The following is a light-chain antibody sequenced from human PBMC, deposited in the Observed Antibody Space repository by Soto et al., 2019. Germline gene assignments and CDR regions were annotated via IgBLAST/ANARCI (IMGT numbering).Light chain of an antibody. CDR1: SSNIGRNY. J-gene: IGLJ3*02. V-gene: IGLV1-47*01. CDR2: RDN. CDR3: ATWDDSLGGRV. Sequence: QSVLTQTPSVSGTPGQRVNISCSGSSSNIGRNYVYWYHQFPGTAPKLLIYRDNERPSGVPDRFSGSKSGTSASLAISGLRSGDEADYHCATWDDSLGGRVFGGGTKLTVL.